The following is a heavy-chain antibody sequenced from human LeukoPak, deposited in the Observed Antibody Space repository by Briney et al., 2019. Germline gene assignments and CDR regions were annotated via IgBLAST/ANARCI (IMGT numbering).Heavy chain of an antibody. D-gene: IGHD6-19*01. V-gene: IGHV3-30*02. Sequence: PGGSLRLSCTASGFKFDDYGMTWGRQAPGKGLEWMAFIRSDGSNKYYADSVKGRFTISRDNSKNTLYLQMNSLRAEDTAVYYCARILDSAWGELGYWGQGTLVTVSS. CDR2: IRSDGSNK. CDR3: ARILDSAWGELGY. J-gene: IGHJ4*02. CDR1: GFKFDDYG.